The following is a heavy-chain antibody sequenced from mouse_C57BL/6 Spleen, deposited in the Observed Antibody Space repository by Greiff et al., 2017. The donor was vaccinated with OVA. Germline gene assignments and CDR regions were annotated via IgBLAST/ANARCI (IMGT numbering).Heavy chain of an antibody. CDR2: IDPANGNT. Sequence: VQLQQSVAELVRPGASVKLSCTASGFNIKNTYMPWVKQRPEQGLEWIGRIDPANGNTKYAPKFQGKATITADTSSNTAYLQLSSLTSEDTAIYYCARGDYGNPYYFDYWGQGTTLTVSS. CDR1: GFNIKNTY. J-gene: IGHJ2*01. D-gene: IGHD2-1*01. CDR3: ARGDYGNPYYFDY. V-gene: IGHV14-3*01.